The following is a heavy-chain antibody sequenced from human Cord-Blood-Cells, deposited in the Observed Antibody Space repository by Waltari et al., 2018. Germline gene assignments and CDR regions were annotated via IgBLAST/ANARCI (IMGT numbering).Heavy chain of an antibody. CDR3: ADSREAYYYGMDV. V-gene: IGHV1-69*01. J-gene: IGHJ6*02. D-gene: IGHD2-15*01. CDR2: IIPIFGTA. CDR1: GRTLRTYA. Sequence: QVQLVQSGAEVKKPGSSVKVSCKASGRTLRTYAISWLRKAPGQGLEWMGGIIPIFGTANYAQKFQGRVTITADESTSTAYMELSSLRSEDTAVYYCADSREAYYYGMDVWGQGTTVTVSS.